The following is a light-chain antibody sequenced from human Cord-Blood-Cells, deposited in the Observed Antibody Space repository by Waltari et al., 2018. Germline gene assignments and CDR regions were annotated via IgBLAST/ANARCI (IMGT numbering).Light chain of an antibody. CDR1: SSAVGGYNH. Sequence: QSALPQPRSVSGSPGLSVTIPSPGTSSAVGGYNHVSWYQQHPGKAPKLMIYDVSKRPSGVPDRFSGSKSGNTASLTISGLQAEDEADYYCCSYAGSYRVFGGGTKLTVL. J-gene: IGLJ3*02. CDR3: CSYAGSYRV. CDR2: DVS. V-gene: IGLV2-11*01.